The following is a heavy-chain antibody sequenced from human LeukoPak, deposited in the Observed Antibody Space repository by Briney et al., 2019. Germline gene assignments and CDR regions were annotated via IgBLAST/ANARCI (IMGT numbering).Heavy chain of an antibody. CDR3: ARQLTTVTLESPHFDY. Sequence: PSETLSLTCTVSGGSISSGGYYWSWIRQHPGKGLEWIGYIYYSGSTNYNPSLKSRVTISVDTSKNQFSLKLSSVTAADTAVYYCARQLTTVTLESPHFDYWGQGTLVTVSS. D-gene: IGHD4-17*01. CDR1: GGSISSGGYY. J-gene: IGHJ4*02. CDR2: IYYSGST. V-gene: IGHV4-31*03.